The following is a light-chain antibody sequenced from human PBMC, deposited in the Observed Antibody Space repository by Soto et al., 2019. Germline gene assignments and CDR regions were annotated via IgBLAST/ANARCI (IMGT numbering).Light chain of an antibody. J-gene: IGKJ1*01. CDR1: QGIRNE. CDR3: LQDYKYPRT. Sequence: AIQMTQSPSSMSAFVGDRVTITCRASQGIRNELGWYQQRPGKAPKLLIYAASTLESGVPLRFSASGSGTDFTLSISGLRPEDVATYSCLQDYKYPRTFGQGTKVEI. V-gene: IGKV1-6*01. CDR2: AAS.